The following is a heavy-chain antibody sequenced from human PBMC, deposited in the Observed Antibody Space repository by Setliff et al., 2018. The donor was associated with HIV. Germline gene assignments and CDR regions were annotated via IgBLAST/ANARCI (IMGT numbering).Heavy chain of an antibody. J-gene: IGHJ4*02. CDR2: IDTNTGNP. CDR1: GYTFTNYA. D-gene: IGHD4-17*01. V-gene: IGHV7-4-1*02. Sequence: ASVKVSCKASGYTFTNYAMNWLRQAPGQGLEWMGWIDTNTGNPTYAQGFTGRFVSSLDTSVSTAFLQISTLKAEDTAVYYCARLSLYGDYLLFQYWGQGTQVTVSS. CDR3: ARLSLYGDYLLFQY.